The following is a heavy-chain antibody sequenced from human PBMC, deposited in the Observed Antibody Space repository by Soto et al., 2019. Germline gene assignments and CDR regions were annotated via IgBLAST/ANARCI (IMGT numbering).Heavy chain of an antibody. CDR2: ISGSGGST. CDR1: GFTSSSYA. CDR3: AKDRYCSSTSCYQAFDY. V-gene: IGHV3-23*01. J-gene: IGHJ4*02. D-gene: IGHD2-2*01. Sequence: GGSLSLSCAASGFTSSSYAMSGVRQAPGKGLEWVSGISGSGGSTHYADSVKGRFTISRDNSKNTLYLQMNSLRAEDTAVYYCAKDRYCSSTSCYQAFDYWGQGALVTVSS.